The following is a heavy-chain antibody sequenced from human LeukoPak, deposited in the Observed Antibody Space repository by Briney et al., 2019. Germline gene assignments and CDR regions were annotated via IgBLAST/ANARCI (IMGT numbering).Heavy chain of an antibody. CDR1: GFTFSSYA. CDR2: ISGSGGST. D-gene: IGHD2-2*01. CDR3: AKTFEYQLLWALDY. Sequence: PGGSLRLSCAASGFTFSSYAMSWVRQPPGKGLEWVSAISGSGGSTYYADSVKGRFTISRDNSKNTPYLQINSPSAENTAVYYCAKTFEYQLLWALDYWRQGPLVAVSS. J-gene: IGHJ4*02. V-gene: IGHV3-23*01.